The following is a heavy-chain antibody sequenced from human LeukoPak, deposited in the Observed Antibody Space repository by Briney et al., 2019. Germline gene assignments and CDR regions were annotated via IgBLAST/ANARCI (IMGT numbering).Heavy chain of an antibody. Sequence: SETLSLTCTVSGGSISTYYWNWIRQPPGKGLEWIGYIYHSGSTYYNPSLKSRVTISVDRSKNQFSLKLSSVTAADTAVYYCARGYYDFWSGYYYGMDVWGQGTTVTVSS. V-gene: IGHV4-59*12. CDR2: IYHSGST. CDR1: GGSISTYY. J-gene: IGHJ6*02. CDR3: ARGYYDFWSGYYYGMDV. D-gene: IGHD3-3*01.